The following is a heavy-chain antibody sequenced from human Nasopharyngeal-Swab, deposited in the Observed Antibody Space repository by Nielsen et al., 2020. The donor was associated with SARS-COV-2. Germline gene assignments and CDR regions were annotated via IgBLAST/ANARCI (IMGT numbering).Heavy chain of an antibody. CDR3: ARRAYCSDGSCYSPYYYYMDV. CDR2: IDPSDSYT. V-gene: IGHV5-10-1*01. D-gene: IGHD2-15*01. Sequence: GESLKISCKGSGYSFTSYWISWVRQMPGKGLEWMGRIDPSDSYTNYSPSFQGHVTISADKSISTAYLQWSSLKASDTAMYYCARRAYCSDGSCYSPYYYYMDVWGKGTTVTVSS. CDR1: GYSFTSYW. J-gene: IGHJ6*03.